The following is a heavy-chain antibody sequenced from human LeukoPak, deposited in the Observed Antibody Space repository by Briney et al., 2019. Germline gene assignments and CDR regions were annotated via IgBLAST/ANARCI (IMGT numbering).Heavy chain of an antibody. CDR1: GYTLTELS. V-gene: IGHV1-24*01. CDR3: ATHPSKSHSGYDLNY. CDR2: FDPEDGET. Sequence: ASVKVSCKVSGYTLTELSMHWVRQAPGKGLEWMGGFDPEDGETSYAQKFQGRVTMTEDTSTDTAYMELSSLRSEDTAVYYCATHPSKSHSGYDLNYWGQGTLVTVSS. D-gene: IGHD5-12*01. J-gene: IGHJ4*02.